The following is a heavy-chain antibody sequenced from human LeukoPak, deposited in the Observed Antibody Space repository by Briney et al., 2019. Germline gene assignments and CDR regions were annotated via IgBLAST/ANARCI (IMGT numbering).Heavy chain of an antibody. CDR2: IYSGGST. J-gene: IGHJ4*02. Sequence: GGSLRLSCAASGFIFSNHGMHWVRQAPGKGLEWVSVIYSGGSTYYADSVKGRFTISRDNSKNTLYLQMNSLRAEDTAVYYCARAPRDGYNSDYFDYWGQGTLVTVSS. V-gene: IGHV3-NL1*01. CDR3: ARAPRDGYNSDYFDY. D-gene: IGHD5-24*01. CDR1: GFIFSNHG.